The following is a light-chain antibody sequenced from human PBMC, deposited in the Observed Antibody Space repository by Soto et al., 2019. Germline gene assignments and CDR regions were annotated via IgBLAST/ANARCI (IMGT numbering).Light chain of an antibody. CDR2: AND. V-gene: IGLV1-47*01. Sequence: SVLTQPPSASGTPGQRVTISCSGSGSNVGTSYVYWYQQLPGTAPKLLSYANDQRPSGVPDRSAGSKSGTSASLAISGLRSEHEADYYCAAWDASLSARVFGGGTQLPVL. CDR1: GSNVGTSY. CDR3: AAWDASLSARV. J-gene: IGLJ3*02.